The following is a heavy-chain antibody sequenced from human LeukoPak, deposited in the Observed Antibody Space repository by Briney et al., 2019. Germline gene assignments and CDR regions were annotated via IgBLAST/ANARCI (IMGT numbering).Heavy chain of an antibody. V-gene: IGHV1-18*01. J-gene: IGHJ5*02. CDR3: AREPTGLGLDP. CDR1: GYTFTSDG. Sequence: ASVKVSCKASGYTFTSDGITWVRQAPGQGLEWMGWINTYNGNTNYAQKLQGRVTMTTDTSTSTAYMDLRSLRSDDTAVYYCAREPTGLGLDPWGQGTLVTVSS. CDR2: INTYNGNT. D-gene: IGHD4-17*01.